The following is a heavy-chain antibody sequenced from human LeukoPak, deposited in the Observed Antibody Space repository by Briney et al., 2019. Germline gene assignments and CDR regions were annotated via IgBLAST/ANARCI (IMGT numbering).Heavy chain of an antibody. CDR2: INSDGSRT. V-gene: IGHV3-74*01. D-gene: IGHD2-21*02. J-gene: IGHJ4*02. Sequence: GGSLRLSCAASGFTLSSYEMPWVRQAPGKGLVWVSRINSDGSRTGYADAVKGRFTISRDNAKNMLYLQMNSLRAEDTAIYYCARELPREVTLDYWGQGTLVTVSS. CDR1: GFTLSSYE. CDR3: ARELPREVTLDY.